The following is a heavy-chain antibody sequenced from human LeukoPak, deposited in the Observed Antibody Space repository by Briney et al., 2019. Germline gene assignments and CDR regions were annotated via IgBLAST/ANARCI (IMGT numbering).Heavy chain of an antibody. J-gene: IGHJ6*03. D-gene: IGHD6-19*01. CDR2: INRSGST. V-gene: IGHV4-34*01. Sequence: KPSETLSLTCAVYGGSFSGYYWSWIRQPPGKGLEWIGEINRSGSTNYNPSLKSRVTISVDTSKNQFSLKLSSVTAADTAVYYCARKPRTQYSSGWYTGYYYYMDVWGKGTTVTVSS. CDR1: GGSFSGYY. CDR3: ARKPRTQYSSGWYTGYYYYMDV.